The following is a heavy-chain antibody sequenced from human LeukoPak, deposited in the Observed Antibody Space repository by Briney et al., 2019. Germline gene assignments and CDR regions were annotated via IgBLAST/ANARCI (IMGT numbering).Heavy chain of an antibody. V-gene: IGHV3-21*01. Sequence: GGSLRLSCVVSGFTFSSYSMSWVRQAPGKGVEWVSSISASSNFISYADSVKGRFTISRDNAKKSLYLQMNSVRAEDTAVYYCARDPGYSRGWFDYWGQGALVIVSS. CDR2: ISASSNFI. J-gene: IGHJ4*02. D-gene: IGHD6-19*01. CDR1: GFTFSSYS. CDR3: ARDPGYSRGWFDY.